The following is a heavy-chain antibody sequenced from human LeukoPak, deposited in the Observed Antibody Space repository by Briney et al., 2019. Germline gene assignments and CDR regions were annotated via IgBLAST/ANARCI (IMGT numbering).Heavy chain of an antibody. D-gene: IGHD4-23*01. CDR2: IYHTGST. J-gene: IGHJ3*02. Sequence: KPSETLSLTCTVSGYSISSGYYWGWIRQPPGKGLEWFGNIYHTGSTYYNPSLKSRLTISVDTSNNQFSLKLSSVTAADTAVYYCTRMYGGSFPNAFDIWGHGTMVTVSS. CDR3: TRMYGGSFPNAFDI. V-gene: IGHV4-38-2*02. CDR1: GYSISSGYY.